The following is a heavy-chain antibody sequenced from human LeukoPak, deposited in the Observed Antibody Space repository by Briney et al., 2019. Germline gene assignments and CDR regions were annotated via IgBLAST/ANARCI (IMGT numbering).Heavy chain of an antibody. CDR2: IYTSGST. D-gene: IGHD1-1*01. V-gene: IGHV4-4*07. J-gene: IGHJ1*01. CDR3: ARLPRGTQPPDYCQN. CDR1: GGSISSYY. Sequence: SETLSLTCTVSGGSISSYYWSWIRQPAGKGLEWIGRIYTSGSTNYNPSLKSRVTISVDTSKNQFSLKLSSVTAADTAVYFCARLPRGTQPPDYCQNWGQGTLVTVSS.